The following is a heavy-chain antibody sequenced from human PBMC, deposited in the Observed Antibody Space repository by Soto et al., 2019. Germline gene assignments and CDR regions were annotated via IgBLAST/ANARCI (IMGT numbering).Heavy chain of an antibody. CDR3: ARSPNYYYYGFDV. V-gene: IGHV4-61*08. D-gene: IGHD3-10*01. CDR2: IYYSGST. Sequence: PSETLSLTCTVSGGSVSSGDYFWSWLRQSPGKRLKWIAYIYYSGSTNYNPSLKSRATISVDTSKSQVSLTLTSMTAADAALYYCARSPNYYYYGFDVWGQGTAVTVS. CDR1: GGSVSSGDYF. J-gene: IGHJ6*02.